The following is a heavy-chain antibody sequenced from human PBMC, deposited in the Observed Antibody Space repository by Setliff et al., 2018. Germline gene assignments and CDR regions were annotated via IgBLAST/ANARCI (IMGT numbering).Heavy chain of an antibody. CDR1: GFTFDDYA. Sequence: PGGSLRLSCAASGFTFDDYAMHWVRQAPGKGLEWVSGISWNSGSIGYADSVKGRFTISRDNAKNSLYLQMNSLRAEDTALYYCARGYCSSSSCYGTMGYWGQGTLVTVSS. CDR3: ARGYCSSSSCYGTMGY. J-gene: IGHJ4*02. V-gene: IGHV3-9*01. D-gene: IGHD2-2*01. CDR2: ISWNSGSI.